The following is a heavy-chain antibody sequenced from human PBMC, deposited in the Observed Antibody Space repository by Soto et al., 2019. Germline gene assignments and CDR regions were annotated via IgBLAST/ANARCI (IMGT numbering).Heavy chain of an antibody. CDR1: GFTFSSNW. V-gene: IGHV3-74*01. J-gene: IGHJ6*03. CDR2: INSEGSST. Sequence: EVQLEESGGGLVQPGGSLRLSCVASGFTFSSNWVHWVRQAPGKGLVWVACINSEGSSTTYADSVKGRFTISRDNAKNTLFLQMNSLRAEDTAVYYCARSLPYYYYYYYMDVWGKGTTVTVSS. CDR3: ARSLPYYYYYYYMDV.